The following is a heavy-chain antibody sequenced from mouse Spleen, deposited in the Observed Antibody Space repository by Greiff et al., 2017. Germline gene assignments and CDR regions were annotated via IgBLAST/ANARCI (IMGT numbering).Heavy chain of an antibody. CDR2: ILPGSGST. CDR3: ARSVTTATWFAY. J-gene: IGHJ3*01. Sequence: VQLQQSGAELMKPGASVKISCKATGYTFSSYWIEWVKQRPGHGLEWIGEILPGSGSTNYNEKFKGKATFTADTSSNTAYIQLSSLTSEDSAVYYCARSVTTATWFAYWGQGTLVTVSA. V-gene: IGHV1-9*01. D-gene: IGHD1-2*01. CDR1: GYTFSSYW.